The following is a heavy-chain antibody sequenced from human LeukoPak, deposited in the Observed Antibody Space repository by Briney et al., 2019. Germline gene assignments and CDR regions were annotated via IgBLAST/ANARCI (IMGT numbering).Heavy chain of an antibody. CDR3: TTVGMADGY. Sequence: GGSLRLSCAASGFTFSNYAMSWVRQAPGKGLEWVSAISGSGGSTYYADSVKGRFTISRDNSKNTLYLQMNSLKTEDTAVYYCTTVGMADGYWGQGTLVTVSS. CDR2: ISGSGGST. CDR1: GFTFSNYA. D-gene: IGHD5-24*01. V-gene: IGHV3-23*01. J-gene: IGHJ4*02.